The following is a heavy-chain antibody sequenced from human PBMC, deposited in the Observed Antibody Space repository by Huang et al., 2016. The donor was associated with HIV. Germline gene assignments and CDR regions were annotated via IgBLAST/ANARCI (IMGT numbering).Heavy chain of an antibody. J-gene: IGHJ3*02. V-gene: IGHV3-74*01. CDR3: ARTYYYDSSGVDPRRAFDI. D-gene: IGHD3-22*01. CDR2: IKRDGRST. Sequence: EVQLEESGGGLVQPGGSLRLSCAASGFTFSSYWMTWVRQAPGKGLVGCSLIKRDGRSTSYAASVKGRFTISRDNAKNTLYLQMNSLRAEDTAVYYCARTYYYDSSGVDPRRAFDIWGQGTMVTVSS. CDR1: GFTFSSYW.